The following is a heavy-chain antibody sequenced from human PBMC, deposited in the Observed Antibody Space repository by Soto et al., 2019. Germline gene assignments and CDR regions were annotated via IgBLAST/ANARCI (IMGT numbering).Heavy chain of an antibody. D-gene: IGHD1-26*01. Sequence: GESLKISCKGSGYSFTSYWIGWVRQMPGKGLEWMGIIYPGDSDTRYSPSFQGQVTISADKSISTAYLQWSSLKASDTAMYYCARQAFIVGATYYFDYWGQGTLVTVSS. CDR3: ARQAFIVGATYYFDY. J-gene: IGHJ4*02. CDR1: GYSFTSYW. CDR2: IYPGDSDT. V-gene: IGHV5-51*01.